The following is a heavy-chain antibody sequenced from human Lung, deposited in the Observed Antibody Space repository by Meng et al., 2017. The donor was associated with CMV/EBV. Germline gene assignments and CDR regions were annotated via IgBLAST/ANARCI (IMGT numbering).Heavy chain of an antibody. Sequence: SXTXSLXCTVSGGSISSGDYYWTWIRQHPGKGLEWIGNIYYIGSTYYNPSLKSRVTISVDTSKTQFSLKLRSVTAADTAVYYCARDKGGYGSGHGMDVWGQGXTVTVSS. CDR3: ARDKGGYGSGHGMDV. J-gene: IGHJ6*02. V-gene: IGHV4-31*03. D-gene: IGHD6-19*01. CDR2: IYYIGST. CDR1: GGSISSGDYY.